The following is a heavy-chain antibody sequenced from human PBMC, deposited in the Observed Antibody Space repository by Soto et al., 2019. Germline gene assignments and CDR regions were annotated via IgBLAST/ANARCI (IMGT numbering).Heavy chain of an antibody. CDR1: GLTFAATN. D-gene: IGHD6-25*01. J-gene: IGHJ4*02. Sequence: EVQLVESGGGLVQSGGSLRLSCAVSGLTFAATNLGWVARPPGKGREWVSTIYAGGGPYSPDSLRGRFIISRDSSKNTLYLQMKSLRAEDTAVYYCARGSAAVEGRNAYLGYWGQGTLVTVSS. CDR3: ARGSAAVEGRNAYLGY. V-gene: IGHV3-66*01. CDR2: IYAGGGP.